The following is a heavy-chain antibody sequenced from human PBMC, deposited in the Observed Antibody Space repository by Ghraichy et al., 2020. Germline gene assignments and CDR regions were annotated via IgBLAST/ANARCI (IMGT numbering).Heavy chain of an antibody. J-gene: IGHJ4*02. CDR3: ARDHFTDIAARLDY. CDR2: IWYDGSNK. CDR1: GFTFSSYG. V-gene: IGHV3-33*01. Sequence: GGSLRLSCAASGFTFSSYGMHWVRQAPGKGLEWVAVIWYDGSNKYYADSVKGRFTISRDNSKNTLYLQMNSLRAEDTAVYYCARDHFTDIAARLDYWGQGTLVTVSS. D-gene: IGHD6-6*01.